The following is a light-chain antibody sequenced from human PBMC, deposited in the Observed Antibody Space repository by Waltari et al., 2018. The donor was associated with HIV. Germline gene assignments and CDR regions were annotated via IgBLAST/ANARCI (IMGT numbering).Light chain of an antibody. CDR3: MQDLQIPRT. CDR1: QSLFHINGYYY. J-gene: IGKJ3*01. V-gene: IGKV2-28*01. CDR2: LAS. Sequence: DMVMTQSPLSLPVSPGEPASLSCRSSQSLFHINGYYYVERDLQKRGQSPHLLFHLASNRASGVADRFTGSGSGTEFTLKISRVEAEDVGFYYCMQDLQIPRTFGPGTKVEIK.